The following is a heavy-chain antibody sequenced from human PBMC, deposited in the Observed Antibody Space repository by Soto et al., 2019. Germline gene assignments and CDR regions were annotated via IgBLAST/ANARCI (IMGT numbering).Heavy chain of an antibody. CDR3: PRAAGSDYSPVGY. J-gene: IGHJ4*02. CDR2: ISVSGGST. CDR1: GFTFSSYA. V-gene: IGHV3-23*01. D-gene: IGHD3-22*01. Sequence: LRLSCAASGFTFSSYAMSWFRQAPGKGLEWVSSISVSGGSTYYADSVKGRFTISRDNSKSTLFLHMNSLRAEATAVYSCPRAAGSDYSPVGYWVKGTLVDVSS.